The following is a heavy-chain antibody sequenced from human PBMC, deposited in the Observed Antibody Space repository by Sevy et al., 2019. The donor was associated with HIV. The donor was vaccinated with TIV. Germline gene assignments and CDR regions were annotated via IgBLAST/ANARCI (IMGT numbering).Heavy chain of an antibody. CDR1: GFTFGGYT. Sequence: GGSLRLSCTASGFTFGGYTMSWVRQAPGKGLEWVALIRGKPYGGTTEYAASVKGRFTISRDDSKSIAYLQMNSLNTEDTAVYYCTRVEGAADWGMDVWGQGTTVTVSS. D-gene: IGHD1-26*01. V-gene: IGHV3-49*04. CDR3: TRVEGAADWGMDV. J-gene: IGHJ6*02. CDR2: IRGKPYGGTT.